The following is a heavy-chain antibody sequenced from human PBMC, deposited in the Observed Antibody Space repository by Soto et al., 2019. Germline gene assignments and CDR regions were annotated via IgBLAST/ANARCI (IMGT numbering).Heavy chain of an antibody. J-gene: IGHJ6*03. V-gene: IGHV3-11*01. CDR2: ISSSGSTI. CDR1: GFTFSDYY. CDR3: ARDLRTALPPYYYYYMDV. Sequence: GGSLRLSCAASGFTFSDYYMSWIRQAPGKGLEWVSYISSSGSTIYYADSVKGRFTISRDNAKNSLYLQMNSLRAEDTAVYYCARDLRTALPPYYYYYMDVWGKGTTVTVSS. D-gene: IGHD6-6*01.